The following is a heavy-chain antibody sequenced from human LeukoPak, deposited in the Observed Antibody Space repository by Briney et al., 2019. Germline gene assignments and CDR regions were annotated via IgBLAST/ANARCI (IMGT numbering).Heavy chain of an antibody. CDR2: INPDGSST. CDR1: GFTFRTYW. V-gene: IGHV3-74*01. Sequence: GGSLRLSCVASGFTFRTYWMHWVRQVPGKGPVWLSRINPDGSSTTYADSVKGRFTISRDNAKNSLYLQMNSLRAEDTALYYCAKDWFYYDSSGYYYFDYWGQGTLVTVSS. CDR3: AKDWFYYDSSGYYYFDY. D-gene: IGHD3-22*01. J-gene: IGHJ4*02.